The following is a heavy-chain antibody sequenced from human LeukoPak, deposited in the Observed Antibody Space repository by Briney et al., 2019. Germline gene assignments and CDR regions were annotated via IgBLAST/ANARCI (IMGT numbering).Heavy chain of an antibody. CDR3: ATAYYDILTLRYYYYGMDV. V-gene: IGHV1-24*01. Sequence: ASVKVSCKVSGYTLTELSMHWVRQAPGKGLEWMGGSDPEDGETIYAQKFQGRVTMTEDTSTDTAYMELSSLRSEDTAVYYCATAYYDILTLRYYYYGMDVWGQGTTVTVSS. D-gene: IGHD3-9*01. CDR2: SDPEDGET. CDR1: GYTLTELS. J-gene: IGHJ6*02.